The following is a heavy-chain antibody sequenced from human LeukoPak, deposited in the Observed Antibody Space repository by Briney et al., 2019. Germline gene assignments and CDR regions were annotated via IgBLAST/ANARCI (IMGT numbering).Heavy chain of an antibody. V-gene: IGHV4-34*01. CDR2: IKHSGST. CDR3: ARENTYVWGGYRTGGCAFGI. D-gene: IGHD3-16*02. Sequence: PSETLSLTCAVYDGSFSGYYWSWIRQPPEKGLEWIGGIKHSGSTNYNPSLKSRVTISVDTSKNQFSLKLSSVTAADTAVYYCARENTYVWGGYRTGGCAFGIWGQGTMVTVSS. J-gene: IGHJ3*02. CDR1: DGSFSGYY.